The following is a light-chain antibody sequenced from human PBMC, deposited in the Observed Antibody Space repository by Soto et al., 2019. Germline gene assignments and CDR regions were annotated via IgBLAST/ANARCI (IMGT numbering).Light chain of an antibody. CDR1: QSARIS. V-gene: IGKV3-15*01. CDR2: DVS. J-gene: IGKJ5*01. CDR3: QQYNNWPPT. Sequence: ETVMTQSPATLSVSPGERATLSCRASQSARISLGWYQQKHGQAPRLLIYDVSTRATGVPARFSGSGSGTEFTLTISSPQSEDFAVYYCQQYNNWPPTFGHGTRREIK.